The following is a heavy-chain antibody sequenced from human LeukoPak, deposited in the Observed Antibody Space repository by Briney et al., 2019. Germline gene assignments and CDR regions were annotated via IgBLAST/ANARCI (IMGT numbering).Heavy chain of an antibody. CDR2: IYSGGST. J-gene: IGHJ5*02. D-gene: IGHD5-12*01. V-gene: IGHV3-53*01. CDR3: ARTGYSGYDS. Sequence: AGGSLRLSCAASGFTFSDYFMSWIRQAPGKGLEWVSVIYSGGSTYYADSVKGRFTISRDNSKNTLYLQMNSLRAEDTAVYYCARTGYSGYDSWGQGTLVTVSS. CDR1: GFTFSDYF.